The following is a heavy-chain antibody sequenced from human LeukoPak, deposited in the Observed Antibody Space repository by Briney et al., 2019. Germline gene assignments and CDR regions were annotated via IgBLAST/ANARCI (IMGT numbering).Heavy chain of an antibody. J-gene: IGHJ4*02. V-gene: IGHV3-23*01. CDR1: GFPFNNYA. Sequence: PGGSLRLSCAASGFPFNNYAVGWVRQAPGKGLQWVSLISGGGAGTDYADSVKGRFTISRDNSKNTLYLQMNSLRDEDTAIYFCARRSGYSSYCFDYWGQGTLVTVSS. CDR3: ARRSGYSSYCFDY. D-gene: IGHD5-12*01. CDR2: ISGGGAGT.